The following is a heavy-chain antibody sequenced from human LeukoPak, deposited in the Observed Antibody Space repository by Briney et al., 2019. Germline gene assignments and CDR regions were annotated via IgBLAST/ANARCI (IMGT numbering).Heavy chain of an antibody. CDR3: ARESRGGDGYNP. CDR2: ITNNGGNT. D-gene: IGHD5-24*01. CDR1: GFTFTSYA. V-gene: IGHV3-64*01. J-gene: IGHJ5*02. Sequence: GGSLRLXCAASGFTFTSYAMHWVRQAPGKGLEYVSAITNNGGNTYYANSVKGRFTISRDNSKNTLYLQMGSLRTEDMAVYYCARESRGGDGYNPWGQGTLVTVSS.